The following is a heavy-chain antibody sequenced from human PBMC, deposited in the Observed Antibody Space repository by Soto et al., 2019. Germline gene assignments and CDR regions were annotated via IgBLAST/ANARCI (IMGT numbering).Heavy chain of an antibody. V-gene: IGHV1-18*01. J-gene: IGHJ4*02. Sequence: QVQLVQSGAEVKKPGASVKASCKASGYSFTSYVISWVRQAPGQGLEWMAWISAHNGNTNYAQKFKGRVTMTTDTSTSTAYMELRSLRSDDTAVYYCARDHYYDSSGYSSGLDYWGQGTLVTVSS. CDR1: GYSFTSYV. D-gene: IGHD3-22*01. CDR2: ISAHNGNT. CDR3: ARDHYYDSSGYSSGLDY.